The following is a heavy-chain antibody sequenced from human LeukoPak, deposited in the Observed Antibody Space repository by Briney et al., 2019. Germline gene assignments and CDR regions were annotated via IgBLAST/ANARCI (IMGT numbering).Heavy chain of an antibody. V-gene: IGHV4-39*01. CDR1: GASISSGGYF. D-gene: IGHD1-26*01. Sequence: SETLSLTCTVSGASISSGGYFWSWIRQPAGKGLEWIGSLYYTGITYYNPSLKSRVTISADTSKNQFSLKVTSVTAADTAVYYCARLINGSPGDYWGQGTLVTVSP. J-gene: IGHJ4*02. CDR3: ARLINGSPGDY. CDR2: LYYTGIT.